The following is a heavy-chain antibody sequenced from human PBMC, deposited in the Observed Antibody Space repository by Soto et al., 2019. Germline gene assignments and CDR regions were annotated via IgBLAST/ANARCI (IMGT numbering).Heavy chain of an antibody. D-gene: IGHD3-3*01. CDR2: IYWDDDK. V-gene: IGHV2-5*02. Sequence: SGPTLVNRTQTLTLTCTFSGSSISPSGVGVGWIRQPPGKALVWLALIYWDDDKRYSPSLKSRLIITKDTSKNQVVLTMTNMDPVDTATDYCAHTLWGGYYSDYGVQGTLGT. CDR3: AHTLWGGYYSDY. CDR1: GSSISPSGVG. J-gene: IGHJ4*02.